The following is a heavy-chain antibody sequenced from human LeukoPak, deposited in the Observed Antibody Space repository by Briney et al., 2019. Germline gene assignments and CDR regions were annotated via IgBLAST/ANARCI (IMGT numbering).Heavy chain of an antibody. J-gene: IGHJ4*02. V-gene: IGHV4-39*07. D-gene: IGHD6-13*01. CDR3: AREKAGYSSSWYFDY. CDR1: GGSISSGDYY. Sequence: SETLSLTCTVSGGSISSGDYYWGWIRQPPGKGLEWIGSIYYSGSTYYNPSLKSRVTISVDTSKNQFSLKLSSVTAADTAVYYCAREKAGYSSSWYFDYWGQGTLVTVSS. CDR2: IYYSGST.